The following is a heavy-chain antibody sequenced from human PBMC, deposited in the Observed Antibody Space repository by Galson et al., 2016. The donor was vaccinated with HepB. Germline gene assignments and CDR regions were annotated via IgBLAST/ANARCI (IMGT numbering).Heavy chain of an antibody. J-gene: IGHJ4*02. CDR2: ITDSGSIT. CDR3: AKCPGVWSGTYYFDY. Sequence: SLRLSCAAFGFTFSTYAMSWVRQAPGKGLEWVSAITDSGSITYYADSVKGRFTISRHNSKSTLYLQMNSLRAEDTAVYYCAKCPGVWSGTYYFDYWGQGTLVTVSS. D-gene: IGHD6-19*01. V-gene: IGHV3-23*01. CDR1: GFTFSTYA.